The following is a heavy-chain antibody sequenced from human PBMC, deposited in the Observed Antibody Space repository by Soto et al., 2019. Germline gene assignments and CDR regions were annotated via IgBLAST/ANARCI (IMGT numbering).Heavy chain of an antibody. V-gene: IGHV1-3*01. CDR3: KRDLNVGNPFDY. Sequence: QVQLVQSGAEVKKPGASVRVSCKPAGYTLTNYAIHWVPQAAGQSLECLAWIDPGSGRATYAQKVQGRISVTRDNSATTFYMALTSLTSEDTAVYFCKRDLNVGNPFDYWGQGALVTVSS. D-gene: IGHD1-1*01. J-gene: IGHJ4*02. CDR2: IDPGSGRA. CDR1: GYTLTNYA.